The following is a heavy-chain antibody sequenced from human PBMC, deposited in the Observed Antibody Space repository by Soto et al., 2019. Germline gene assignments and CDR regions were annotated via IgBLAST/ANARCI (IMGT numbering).Heavy chain of an antibody. CDR2: SFHTGNT. CDR3: AKSTGWYRLDL. J-gene: IGHJ3*01. V-gene: IGHV4-4*02. Sequence: QVQLQESGPGLVKPSGTLSLTCDVSGDSISSSRWWTWVRQPPGKGLEWIGDSFHTGNTNYNPSLKSRVTISVDKSKNQFSLKLTSVTAADPAVYYCAKSTGWYRLDLWGQGTLVTASS. D-gene: IGHD6-19*01. CDR1: GDSISSSRW.